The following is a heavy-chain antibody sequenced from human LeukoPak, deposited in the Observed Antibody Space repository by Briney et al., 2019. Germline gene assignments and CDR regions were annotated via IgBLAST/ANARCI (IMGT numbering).Heavy chain of an antibody. J-gene: IGHJ4*02. CDR3: ARVYGSGSSQFDY. Sequence: PSETLSLTCSVSGGSISSSYWSWIRQPPGKGLEWIGFFYNSGNTIYNPSLKSRVTTSVDTSKNQFSLTLSSVTAADTAVYYCARVYGSGSSQFDYWGQGTLVTVSS. D-gene: IGHD3-10*01. CDR2: FYNSGNT. V-gene: IGHV4-59*01. CDR1: GGSISSSY.